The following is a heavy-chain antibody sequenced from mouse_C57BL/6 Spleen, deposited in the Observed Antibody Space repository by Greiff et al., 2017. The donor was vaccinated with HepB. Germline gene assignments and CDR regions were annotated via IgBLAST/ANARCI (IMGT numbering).Heavy chain of an antibody. CDR1: GYTFTSYW. Sequence: VQLQQSGTVLARPGASVKMSCKTSGYTFTSYWMHWVKQRPGQGLEWIGAIYPGNSDTSYNQKFKGKAKLTAVTAASTAYMELSNLTNEDSAVYYCTRPTGTVHWYFDVWGTGTTVTVSS. V-gene: IGHV1-5*01. CDR3: TRPTGTVHWYFDV. J-gene: IGHJ1*03. CDR2: IYPGNSDT. D-gene: IGHD4-1*01.